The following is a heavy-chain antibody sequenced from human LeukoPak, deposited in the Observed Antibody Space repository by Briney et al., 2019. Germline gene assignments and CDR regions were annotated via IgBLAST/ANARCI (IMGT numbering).Heavy chain of an antibody. D-gene: IGHD3-3*01. CDR3: ARYLWSAPPEDP. J-gene: IGHJ5*02. V-gene: IGHV1-18*01. CDR1: GYTFTSYG. Sequence: ASVKVSCKASGYTFTSYGISWVRQAPGQGLEWMGWISAYNGNTNYAQKLQGRVTMTTDTTTSTAYMELRSLRSDDTAVYYCARYLWSAPPEDPWGQGTLVTVSS. CDR2: ISAYNGNT.